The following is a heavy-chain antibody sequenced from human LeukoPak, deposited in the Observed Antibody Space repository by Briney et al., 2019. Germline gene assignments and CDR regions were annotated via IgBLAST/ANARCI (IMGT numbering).Heavy chain of an antibody. CDR2: IYYSGST. CDR3: ASHSGWYRNSQFDY. CDR1: GGSISSYY. Sequence: SETLSLTCTVSGGSISSYYWSWIRQPPGKGLEWIGYIYYSGSTNYNPSLKSRVTISVDTSKNQFPLKLSSVTAADTAVYYCASHSGWYRNSQFDYWGQGTLVTVSS. V-gene: IGHV4-59*01. J-gene: IGHJ4*02. D-gene: IGHD6-19*01.